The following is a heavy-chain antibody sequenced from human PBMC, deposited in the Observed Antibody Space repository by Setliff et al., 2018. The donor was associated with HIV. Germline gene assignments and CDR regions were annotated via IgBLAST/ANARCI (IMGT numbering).Heavy chain of an antibody. CDR2: INAVNGNT. CDR3: ARDLLPAAPYYFDY. Sequence: GASVKVSCKASGYTFTSYAMHWVRQAPGQRLEWLGWINAVNGNTKYSQKFQGRVTITRDTSASTAYMELSSLRSEDTAVYYCARDLLPAAPYYFDYWGQGLLVTVSS. D-gene: IGHD2-2*01. V-gene: IGHV1-3*01. J-gene: IGHJ4*02. CDR1: GYTFTSYA.